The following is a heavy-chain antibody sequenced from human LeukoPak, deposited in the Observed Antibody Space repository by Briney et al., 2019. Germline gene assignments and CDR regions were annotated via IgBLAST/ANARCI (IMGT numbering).Heavy chain of an antibody. CDR1: GFTFSSYS. CDR3: ARLVGYCSGGSCFLGYYYYMDV. Sequence: GGSLRLSCAASGFTFSSYSMNWVRQAPGKGLEWVSSISSSSSYIYYADSVKGRFTISRDNAKNSLYLQMNSLRAEDTAVYYCARLVGYCSGGSCFLGYYYYMDVWGKGTTVTVSS. D-gene: IGHD2-15*01. J-gene: IGHJ6*03. CDR2: ISSSSSYI. V-gene: IGHV3-21*01.